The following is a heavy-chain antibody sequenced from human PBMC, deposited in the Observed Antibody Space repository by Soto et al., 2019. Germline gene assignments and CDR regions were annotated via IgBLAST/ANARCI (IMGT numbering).Heavy chain of an antibody. Sequence: ASVKVSCKASGYTFTGYYMHWVRQAPGQGLEWMGWINPNSGGTNYAQEFQGWVTMTRDTSISTAYVELSRLRSDDTAVYYCARQVGAASQSNDAFDIWGQGTMVTVSS. J-gene: IGHJ3*02. CDR1: GYTFTGYY. CDR2: INPNSGGT. CDR3: ARQVGAASQSNDAFDI. V-gene: IGHV1-2*04. D-gene: IGHD2-15*01.